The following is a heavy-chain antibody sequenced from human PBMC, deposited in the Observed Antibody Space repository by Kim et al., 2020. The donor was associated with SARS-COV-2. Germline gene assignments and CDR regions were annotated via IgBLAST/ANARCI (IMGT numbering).Heavy chain of an antibody. Sequence: VGTNYNPTHTSRVTISVDTSKNQFALKLSSLTAADTAVYFCARGQLLFGVWGQGTLVTVSS. V-gene: IGHV4-59*09. D-gene: IGHD2-2*01. J-gene: IGHJ4*02. CDR2: VGT. CDR3: ARGQLLFGV.